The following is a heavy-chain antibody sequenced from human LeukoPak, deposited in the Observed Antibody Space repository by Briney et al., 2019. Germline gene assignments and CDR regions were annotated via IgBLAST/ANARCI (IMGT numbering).Heavy chain of an antibody. CDR1: GFTFSSYA. J-gene: IGHJ4*02. Sequence: PGGSLRLSCAASGFTFSSYAMSWVRQAPGKGLEWVSAISGSGGSTYYADSVKGRFTISRDNSKNTLYLQMNSLRAEDTAVYYCAKVKGWDYDILTGYYIWDYWGQGTLVTVSS. CDR2: ISGSGGST. D-gene: IGHD3-9*01. V-gene: IGHV3-23*01. CDR3: AKVKGWDYDILTGYYIWDY.